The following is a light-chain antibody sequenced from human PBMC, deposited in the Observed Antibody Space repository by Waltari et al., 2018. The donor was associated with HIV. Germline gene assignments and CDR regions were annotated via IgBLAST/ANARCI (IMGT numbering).Light chain of an antibody. CDR3: SSYSPRGFVL. CDR1: TNELTTFNF. CDR2: EVY. J-gene: IGLJ3*02. Sequence: SALTQPASVSGSPGQSITISCTGPTNELTTFNFFSWYQQSPGRAPKLIMFEVYFLPSGVSARFSGSKSGDTASLTSSALRAEDEGDYFCSSYSPRGFVLFGGGTKVTVL. V-gene: IGLV2-14*01.